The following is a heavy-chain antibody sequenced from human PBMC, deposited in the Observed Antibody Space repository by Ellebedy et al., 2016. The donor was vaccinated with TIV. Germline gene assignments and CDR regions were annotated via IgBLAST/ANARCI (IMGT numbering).Heavy chain of an antibody. CDR2: NIPIFGTA. V-gene: IGHV1-69*13. CDR3: ATGAEMITFGGVIVPFYGMDV. J-gene: IGHJ6*02. CDR1: GGTFSSYA. D-gene: IGHD3-16*02. Sequence: SVKVSCXASGGTFSSYAISWVRQAPGQGLEWMGGNIPIFGTANYAQKFQGRVTITADESTSTAYMELSSLRSEDTAVYYCATGAEMITFGGVIVPFYGMDVWGQGTTVTVSS.